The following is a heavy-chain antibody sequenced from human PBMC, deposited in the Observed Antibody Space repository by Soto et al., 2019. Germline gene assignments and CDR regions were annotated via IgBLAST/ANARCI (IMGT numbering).Heavy chain of an antibody. CDR2: IYPGDSET. CDR1: GYNFTTFW. J-gene: IGHJ4*02. CDR3: ARLGFPGAIYFDS. V-gene: IGHV5-51*01. Sequence: GECLKISCKGSGYNFTTFWIGWVRQMPGKGLEWMGIIYPGDSETKYSPDFEGQVTTSADRSTNTAYLQWRSLRASDTAMYYCARLGFPGAIYFDSWGLGTLVTVSS.